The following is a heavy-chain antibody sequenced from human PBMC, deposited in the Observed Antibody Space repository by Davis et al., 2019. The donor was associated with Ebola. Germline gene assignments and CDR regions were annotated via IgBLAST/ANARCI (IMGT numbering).Heavy chain of an antibody. Sequence: GESLKISCAASGFTFSSYAMSWVRQAPGKGLEWVSAISGSGGSTYYADSVKGRFTISRDNSKNTLYLQMNSLRAEDTAVYYCAKELGYYGSGDYYYYGMDVWGQGTTVTVSS. CDR1: GFTFSSYA. CDR2: ISGSGGST. J-gene: IGHJ6*02. D-gene: IGHD3-10*01. V-gene: IGHV3-23*01. CDR3: AKELGYYGSGDYYYYGMDV.